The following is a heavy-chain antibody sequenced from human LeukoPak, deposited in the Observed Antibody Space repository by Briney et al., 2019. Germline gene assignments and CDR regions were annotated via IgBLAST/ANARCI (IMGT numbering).Heavy chain of an antibody. J-gene: IGHJ4*02. V-gene: IGHV3-15*01. CDR3: TTHTGYGSKWLLDH. Sequence: GGSLRLSCATSGFTFSNASMSWVRQAPGKGLEWVGRIKSKSDGEITDYAAPVKGRFTISRDDSKNTLYVQMNSMKTEDTAVYYCTTHTGYGSKWLLDHWGQGTLVTVSS. CDR2: IKSKSDGEIT. D-gene: IGHD2-2*01. CDR1: GFTFSNAS.